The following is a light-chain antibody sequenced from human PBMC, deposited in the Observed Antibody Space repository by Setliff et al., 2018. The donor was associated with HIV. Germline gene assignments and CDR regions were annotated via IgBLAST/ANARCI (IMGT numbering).Light chain of an antibody. Sequence: QSVLTQPPSASGSLGQSVNISCTGTSSDVSGYDYVSWYQHHPGKAPKVMIYEVNKRPSGVPDRFSGSKSGNTASLTVSGLQAEDEADYYCSSFAGSLYVFGSGTKVIVL. CDR3: SSFAGSLYV. CDR1: SSDVSGYDY. V-gene: IGLV2-8*01. J-gene: IGLJ1*01. CDR2: EVN.